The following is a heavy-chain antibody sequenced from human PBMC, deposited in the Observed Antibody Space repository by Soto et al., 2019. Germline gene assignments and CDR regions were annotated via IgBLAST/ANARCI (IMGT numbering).Heavy chain of an antibody. CDR1: GFTFSSYA. D-gene: IGHD6-13*01. CDR2: ISGSGGST. J-gene: IGHJ4*02. V-gene: IGHV3-23*01. Sequence: EVQLLESGGGLVQPGGSLRLSCAASGFTFSSYAMSWVRQAPGKGLEWVSAISGSGGSTYYADSVKGRFTISRDNSKNTLYLQMNSLRAEDTAVDYCAYSSSWYWGGWSFDYWGQGTLVTVSS. CDR3: AYSSSWYWGGWSFDY.